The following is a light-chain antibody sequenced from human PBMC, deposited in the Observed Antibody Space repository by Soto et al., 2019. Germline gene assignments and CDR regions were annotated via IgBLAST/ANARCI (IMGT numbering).Light chain of an antibody. J-gene: IGLJ1*01. CDR2: SDN. CDR1: NSNVGSNS. CDR3: CSYAGSYTFV. Sequence: QSVLTQPPSASGTPGQRVTISCSGRNSNVGSNSVNWYQQLPGMAPKLLLYSDNQRPSGVPDRFSGSKSGSSASLAISGLQSEDEADYYCCSYAGSYTFVFGTGTKVTVL. V-gene: IGLV1-44*01.